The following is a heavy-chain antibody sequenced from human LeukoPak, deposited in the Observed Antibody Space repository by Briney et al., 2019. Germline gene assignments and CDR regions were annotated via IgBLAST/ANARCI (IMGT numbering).Heavy chain of an antibody. J-gene: IGHJ6*04. Sequence: GGSLRLSCAASGFTFSSYAMHWVRQAPGKGLEWVAVISYDGSNKYYSDSVKGRFTISRDNSKNTLYLQMNSLRAEGTAVYYCAGLGITMIGGVWGKGTTVTISS. D-gene: IGHD3-10*02. CDR2: ISYDGSNK. CDR1: GFTFSSYA. V-gene: IGHV3-30*04. CDR3: AGLGITMIGGV.